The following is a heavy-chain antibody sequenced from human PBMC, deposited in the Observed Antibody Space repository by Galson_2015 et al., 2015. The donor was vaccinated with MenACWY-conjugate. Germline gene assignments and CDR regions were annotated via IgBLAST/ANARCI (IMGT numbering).Heavy chain of an antibody. Sequence: GRFTISRDNSKNTLYLHMNNLRPEDTALYYCARGWGHTAMGYGLKPGAFDFWGQGTMVTVSS. V-gene: IGHV3-30*01. J-gene: IGHJ3*01. CDR3: ARGWGHTAMGYGLKPGAFDF. D-gene: IGHD5-18*01.